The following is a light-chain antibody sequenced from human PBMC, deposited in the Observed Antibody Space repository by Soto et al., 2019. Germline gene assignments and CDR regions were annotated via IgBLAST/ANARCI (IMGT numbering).Light chain of an antibody. CDR3: QQYYGYPFT. J-gene: IGKJ3*01. CDR2: AAS. V-gene: IGKV1-16*01. Sequence: DIQMTQSPSSLSASVGDRVTITCRASVGIVNYLAWFQQKPGKAPKCLIFAASTLQGGVPSRFSGSGFGTDFTLTISGLPPEDFATYYCQQYYGYPFTFGRGTKVDIK. CDR1: VGIVNY.